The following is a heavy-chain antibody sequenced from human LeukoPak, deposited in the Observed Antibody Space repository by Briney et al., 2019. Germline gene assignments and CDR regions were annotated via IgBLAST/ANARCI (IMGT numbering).Heavy chain of an antibody. CDR1: GFTFSSYS. J-gene: IGHJ4*02. CDR3: AKGWKVGASYFDY. D-gene: IGHD1-26*01. CDR2: ISSSSSYI. V-gene: IGHV3-21*04. Sequence: GGSLRLSCAASGFTFSSYSMNWVRQAPGKGLEWVSSISSSSSYIYYADSVKGRFTISRDNAKNSLYLQMNSLRAEDTAVYYCAKGWKVGASYFDYWGQGTLVTVSS.